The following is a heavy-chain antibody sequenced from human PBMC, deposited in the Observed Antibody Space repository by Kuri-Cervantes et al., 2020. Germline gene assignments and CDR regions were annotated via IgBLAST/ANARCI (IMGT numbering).Heavy chain of an antibody. CDR3: ARGRRGEPRAFDY. D-gene: IGHD3-10*01. CDR1: GFTFSSYS. V-gene: IGHV3-21*01. J-gene: IGHJ4*02. CDR2: ISSSSSYI. Sequence: GSLRLSCAASGFTFSSYSMNWVRQAPGKGLEWVSSISSSSSYIYYADSVKGRFTISRDNAKNSLYLQMNSLRAEDTAVYYCARGRRGEPRAFDYWGQGTLVTVSS.